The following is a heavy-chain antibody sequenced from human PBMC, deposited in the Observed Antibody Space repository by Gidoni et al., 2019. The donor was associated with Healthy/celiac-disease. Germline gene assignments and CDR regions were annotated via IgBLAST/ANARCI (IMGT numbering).Heavy chain of an antibody. J-gene: IGHJ4*02. V-gene: IGHV3-9*01. CDR3: AKDIQGYSPTTPYFDY. CDR1: GFTVDDYA. D-gene: IGHD2-15*01. Sequence: EVQRVESGGGVVQPGRSLRLSCAATGFTVDDYAMHWVRQAPGKGLGWVSGISWNSCSIGYADSVKGRFTISRDNAKNSLYLQMNSLRAEDTALYYCAKDIQGYSPTTPYFDYWGQGTLVTVSS. CDR2: ISWNSCSI.